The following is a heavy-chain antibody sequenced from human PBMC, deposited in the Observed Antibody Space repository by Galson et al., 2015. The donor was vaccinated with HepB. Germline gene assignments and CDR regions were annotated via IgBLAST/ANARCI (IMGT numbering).Heavy chain of an antibody. CDR3: AKVEWGGTVTTSQWLDY. D-gene: IGHD4-17*01. V-gene: IGHV3-30*18. J-gene: IGHJ4*02. CDR1: GFTFSNYA. Sequence: SLRLSCAAFGFTFSNYAMHWVRQAPGKGLEWVAVISYDGGNEYYADSVKGRFTISRDNSKNTLYLQMNSLRAEDTAVYYCAKVEWGGTVTTSQWLDYWGQGTLVTVSS. CDR2: ISYDGGNE.